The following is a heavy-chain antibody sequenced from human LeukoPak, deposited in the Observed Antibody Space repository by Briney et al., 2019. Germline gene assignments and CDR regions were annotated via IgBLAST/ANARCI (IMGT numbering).Heavy chain of an antibody. CDR1: GFTFSSYD. V-gene: IGHV3-48*03. Sequence: GGSLRLSCAASGFTFSSYDMNWVRQAPGKGLEWVSNIGSSGTTIYYADSVKGRFSISRDNAKSSLYLQMNSLRVEDTAVYYCALLAVASDFDYWGQGALVTVSS. CDR2: IGSSGTTI. CDR3: ALLAVASDFDY. J-gene: IGHJ4*02. D-gene: IGHD6-19*01.